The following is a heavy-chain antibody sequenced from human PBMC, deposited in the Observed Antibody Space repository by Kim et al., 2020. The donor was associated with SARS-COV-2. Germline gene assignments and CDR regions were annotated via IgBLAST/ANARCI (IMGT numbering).Heavy chain of an antibody. CDR3: ARDIPAITGIAAAGELDY. CDR1: GFTFSSYG. Sequence: GGSLRLSCAASGFTFSSYGMHWVRQAPGKGLEWVAVIWYDGSNKYYADSVKGRFTISRDNSKNTLYLQMNSLRAEDTAVYYCARDIPAITGIAAAGELDYWGQGTLVTVSS. J-gene: IGHJ4*02. CDR2: IWYDGSNK. D-gene: IGHD6-13*01. V-gene: IGHV3-33*01.